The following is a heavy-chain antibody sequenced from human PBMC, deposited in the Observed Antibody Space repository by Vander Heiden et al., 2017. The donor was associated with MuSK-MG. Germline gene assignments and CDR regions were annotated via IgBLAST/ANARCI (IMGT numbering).Heavy chain of an antibody. V-gene: IGHV3-30*04. CDR2: ISYDGSNK. Sequence: QVQLVESGGGVVQPGRSLRLSCAASGFTFSSYAMHWVRQAPGKGLEWVAVISYDGSNKYYADFVKGRFTISRDNSKNTLYLQMNSLRAEDTAVYYCARVPETHYGDYWGQGTLVTVSS. CDR1: GFTFSSYA. J-gene: IGHJ4*02. CDR3: ARVPETHYGDY.